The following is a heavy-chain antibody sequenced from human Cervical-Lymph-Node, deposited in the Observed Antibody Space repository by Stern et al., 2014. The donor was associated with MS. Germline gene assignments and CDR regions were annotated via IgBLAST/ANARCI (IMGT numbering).Heavy chain of an antibody. V-gene: IGHV3-15*01. Sequence: EVQLVESGGGLVKPGGSLRLSCAVSGFTFNNAWMTWVRQAPGRGLEWVGRIKRETDGGTTDYAAPVKGRFIISRETTKNTLYLHMNSLKIEDTAVYYCTTPFITVLRGVRKDVWGQGTTVTVSS. D-gene: IGHD3-10*01. CDR3: TTPFITVLRGVRKDV. J-gene: IGHJ6*02. CDR2: IKRETDGGTT. CDR1: GFTFNNAW.